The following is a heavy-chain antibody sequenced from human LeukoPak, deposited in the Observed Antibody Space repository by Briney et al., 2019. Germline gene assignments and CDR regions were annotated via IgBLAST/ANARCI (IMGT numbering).Heavy chain of an antibody. J-gene: IGHJ3*02. Sequence: SETLSLTCAVSGGSISSSNWWSWVRQPPGKGLEWIGEIYHSGSTNYNPSLKSRVTISVDKSKNQFSLKLISLTAADTAVYYCARDGGATVAGYAFDIWGQGTMVTVSS. CDR3: ARDGGATVAGYAFDI. CDR2: IYHSGST. CDR1: GGSISSSNW. D-gene: IGHD6-19*01. V-gene: IGHV4-4*02.